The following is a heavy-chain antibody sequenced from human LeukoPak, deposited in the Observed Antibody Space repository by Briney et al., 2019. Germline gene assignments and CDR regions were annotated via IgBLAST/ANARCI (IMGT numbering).Heavy chain of an antibody. Sequence: PSETLSLTCTVSGGSISSYYWSWIRQPPGKGLEWIGEINHSGSTNYNPSLKSRVTISVDTSKNQFSLKLSSVTAADTAVYYCAVRGIAVAGTGPLVPFDYWGQGTLVTVSS. CDR1: GGSISSYY. V-gene: IGHV4-34*01. D-gene: IGHD6-19*01. CDR3: AVRGIAVAGTGPLVPFDY. J-gene: IGHJ4*02. CDR2: INHSGST.